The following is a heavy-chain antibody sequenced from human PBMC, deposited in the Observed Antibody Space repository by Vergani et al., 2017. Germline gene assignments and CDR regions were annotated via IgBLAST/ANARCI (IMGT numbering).Heavy chain of an antibody. J-gene: IGHJ4*02. CDR2: IKPDEGEK. Sequence: EVQLVESGGGLVQPGGSLRLSCVASGFSFSNYWMGWVRQAPGKGLEWVANIKPDEGEKYYVDSVKGRFTISRDNAKNSLYLQINSLRAEGTAVYYCVRLAGYCSGGNCYSNFDYWGQGTLVTVSS. CDR3: VRLAGYCSGGNCYSNFDY. CDR1: GFSFSNYW. D-gene: IGHD2-15*01. V-gene: IGHV3-7*01.